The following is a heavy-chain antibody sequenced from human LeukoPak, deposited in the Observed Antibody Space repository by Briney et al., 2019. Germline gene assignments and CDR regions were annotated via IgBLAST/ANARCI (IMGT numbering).Heavy chain of an antibody. CDR3: ARDSLVGARYFDY. J-gene: IGHJ4*02. D-gene: IGHD1-26*01. Sequence: GRSLRLSCAASGFTFSSYAMHWVRQAPGKGLEWVAVISYDGSNKYYADSVKGRFTISRDNSKNTLYLQMNSLRAEDTAVYYCARDSLVGARYFDYWGQGTLVTVSS. CDR2: ISYDGSNK. V-gene: IGHV3-30-3*01. CDR1: GFTFSSYA.